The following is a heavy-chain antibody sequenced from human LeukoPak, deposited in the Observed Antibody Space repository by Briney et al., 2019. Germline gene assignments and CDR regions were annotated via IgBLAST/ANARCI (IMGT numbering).Heavy chain of an antibody. CDR3: ARSKWIQLWLSGY. D-gene: IGHD5-18*01. V-gene: IGHV1-2*02. CDR2: INPNSGGT. J-gene: IGHJ4*02. CDR1: GYTFTGYY. Sequence: ASVKVSCKASGYTFTGYYMHRVRQAPGQGLEWMGWINPNSGGTNYAQKFQGRVTMTRDTSISTAYMELSRLRSDDTAVYYCARSKWIQLWLSGYWGQGTLVTVSS.